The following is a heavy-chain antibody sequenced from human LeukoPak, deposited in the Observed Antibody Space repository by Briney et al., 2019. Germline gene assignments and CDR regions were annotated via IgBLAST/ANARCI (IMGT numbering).Heavy chain of an antibody. J-gene: IGHJ4*02. CDR3: AKRPYCSGGSCYPFDY. CDR2: ISGSGGST. CDR1: GFTFSSYA. D-gene: IGHD2-15*01. Sequence: GGSLRLSCAASGFTFSSYAMSWVRQAPGKGLEWVSAISGSGGSTYYADSVKGRFTISRDNSKNTLYLQMNSPRAEDTAVYYCAKRPYCSGGSCYPFDYWGQGTLVTVSS. V-gene: IGHV3-23*01.